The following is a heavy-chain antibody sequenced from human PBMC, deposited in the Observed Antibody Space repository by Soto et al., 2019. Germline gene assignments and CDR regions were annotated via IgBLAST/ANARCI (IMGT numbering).Heavy chain of an antibody. CDR1: GDSITSTTSY. Sequence: QVQLQESGPGLVKPSETLSLTCTVSGDSITSTTSYWSWIRQPPGNRLEWIGRICASVNTYYNPYIKSLATISIDPSKNQFSLHPTSVTAADTAVYYCARRFQVGKQWYFDLWGRGTLVTVAS. J-gene: IGHJ2*01. CDR2: ICASVNT. CDR3: ARRFQVGKQWYFDL. D-gene: IGHD2-21*01. V-gene: IGHV4-39*01.